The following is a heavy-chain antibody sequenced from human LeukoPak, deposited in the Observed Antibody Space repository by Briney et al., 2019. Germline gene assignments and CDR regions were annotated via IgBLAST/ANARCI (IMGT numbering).Heavy chain of an antibody. CDR3: ARHTDCSTTTCRLSAFDI. Sequence: PSETLSLTCTVAGDSISSNFWSWIRQPPGKGLEWIGYISHSGSTNSNPSLKSRVTISVNTPKSQFSLKLSSVTAADTAVYYCARHTDCSTTTCRLSAFDIWGQGTVVTVST. V-gene: IGHV4-59*08. D-gene: IGHD2-2*01. CDR1: GDSISSNF. J-gene: IGHJ3*02. CDR2: ISHSGST.